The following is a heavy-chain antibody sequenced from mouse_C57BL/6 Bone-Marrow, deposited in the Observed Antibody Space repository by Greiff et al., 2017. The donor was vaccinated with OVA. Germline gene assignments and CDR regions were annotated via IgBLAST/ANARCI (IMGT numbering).Heavy chain of an antibody. CDR3: ARMAHYSGTCAIDY. Sequence: QVQLQQSGAELARPGASVKLSCKASGYTFTSYGISWVKQSTGQGLEWIGEIYPRSGNTYYNEKFKGKATLTADKSSSTAYMELRSLTSEDSAVYFCARMAHYSGTCAIDYWGQGTSVTVSS. CDR1: GYTFTSYG. V-gene: IGHV1-81*01. J-gene: IGHJ4*01. D-gene: IGHD2-12*01. CDR2: IYPRSGNT.